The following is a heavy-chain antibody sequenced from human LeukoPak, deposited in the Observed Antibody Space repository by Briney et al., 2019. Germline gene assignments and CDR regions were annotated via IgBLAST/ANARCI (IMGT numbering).Heavy chain of an antibody. CDR1: GFTFSSYS. V-gene: IGHV3-21*01. Sequence: GGSLRLSCAASGFTFSSYSMNWVRQAPGKGLEWVSSISSSSSYIYYADSVKGRFTISRDNAKNSLYLQMNSLRAEDTAVYYCARDRGEEYTAMAPSEFDYWGQGTTVTVSS. D-gene: IGHD5-18*01. CDR3: ARDRGEEYTAMAPSEFDY. J-gene: IGHJ4*03. CDR2: ISSSSSYI.